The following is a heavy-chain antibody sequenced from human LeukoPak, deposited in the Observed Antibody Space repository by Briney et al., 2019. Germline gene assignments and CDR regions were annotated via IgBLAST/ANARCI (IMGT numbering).Heavy chain of an antibody. Sequence: SETLCLTPAVYGGSFTGFECSSLGQPPGKGLEWIGEINHSGSTNYNPSLKSRVTISVDTSKNQFSLKLSSMTAADTAVYYRATYIVGPTGSYYLNNGGQGTRVTVSS. J-gene: IGHJ4*02. V-gene: IGHV4-34*01. D-gene: IGHD1-26*01. CDR3: ATYIVGPTGSYYLNN. CDR2: INHSGST. CDR1: GGSFTGFE.